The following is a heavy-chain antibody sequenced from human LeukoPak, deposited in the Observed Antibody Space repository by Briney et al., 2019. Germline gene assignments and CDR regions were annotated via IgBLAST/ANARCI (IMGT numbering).Heavy chain of an antibody. CDR3: ARKRWLVYAFDI. CDR1: GGSFSGYY. Sequence: SETLSLTCAVYGGSFSGYYWSWIRQPPGKGLEWIGEINHSGSTNYNPSLKSRVTISVDTSKNQFSLKLSSVTAADTAVYYSARKRWLVYAFDIWGQGTMVTVSS. J-gene: IGHJ3*02. V-gene: IGHV4-34*01. D-gene: IGHD6-19*01. CDR2: INHSGST.